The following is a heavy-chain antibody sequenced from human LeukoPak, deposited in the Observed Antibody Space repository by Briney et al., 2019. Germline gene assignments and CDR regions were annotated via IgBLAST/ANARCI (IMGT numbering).Heavy chain of an antibody. V-gene: IGHV5-51*01. Sequence: GESLKISCKGSGYSFTSYWIGWVRQMPGKGLEWMGIIYPGDSDTRYSPSFQGQVTIPADKSISTAYLQWSSLKASDTAMYYCARQYYDFWSGSTPGAFDIWGQGTMVTVSS. D-gene: IGHD3-3*01. CDR3: ARQYYDFWSGSTPGAFDI. CDR2: IYPGDSDT. J-gene: IGHJ3*02. CDR1: GYSFTSYW.